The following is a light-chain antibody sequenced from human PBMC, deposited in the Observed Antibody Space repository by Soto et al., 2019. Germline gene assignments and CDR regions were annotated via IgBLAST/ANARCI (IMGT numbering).Light chain of an antibody. V-gene: IGLV2-14*03. Sequence: QSVLTQPASVSGSPGQSITISCTGTSSDVGGYDYVSWYQHHPGKAPKLMIYDVSNRPSGVSNRFSGSKSGYTASLTISGLQAEDEADYYCSSYTSSSPPPYVSGTGTKVTVL. CDR3: SSYTSSSPPPYV. CDR2: DVS. CDR1: SSDVGGYDY. J-gene: IGLJ1*01.